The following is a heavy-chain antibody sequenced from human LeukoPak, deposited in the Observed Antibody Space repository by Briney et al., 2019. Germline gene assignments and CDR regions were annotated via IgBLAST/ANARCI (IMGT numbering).Heavy chain of an antibody. CDR1: GGTFSSYA. CDR3: ARDFWSGYLRF. V-gene: IGHV1-69*13. D-gene: IGHD3-3*01. J-gene: IGHJ4*02. Sequence: ASVKVSCKASGGTFSSYAISWVRQAPGQGLEWMGGIIPIFGTANYAQKFQGRVTITADESTSTAYMELSSLRSEDTAVHYCARDFWSGYLRFWGQGTLVTVSS. CDR2: IIPIFGTA.